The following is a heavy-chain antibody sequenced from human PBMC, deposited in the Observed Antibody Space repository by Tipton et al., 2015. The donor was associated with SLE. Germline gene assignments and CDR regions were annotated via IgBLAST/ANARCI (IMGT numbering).Heavy chain of an antibody. CDR3: ARAGDRRDGYNFALNY. CDR1: GGSISSSDYY. D-gene: IGHD5-24*01. J-gene: IGHJ4*02. CDR2: IYYSEIT. V-gene: IGHV4-61*08. Sequence: TLSLTCTVSGGSISSSDYYWSWIRQPPGEGLEWIGYIYYSEITSYNPSLKSRVTISLDRSKNQFSLRLTSVTAADTAVYYCARAGDRRDGYNFALNYWGQGTLVPVSS.